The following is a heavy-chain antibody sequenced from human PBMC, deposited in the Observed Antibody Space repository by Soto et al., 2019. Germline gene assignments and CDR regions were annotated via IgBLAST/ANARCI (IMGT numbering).Heavy chain of an antibody. CDR1: GGSVSNKTYY. CDR2: VYYSGTT. CDR3: ARTTAVPNTLRSGYFFDY. D-gene: IGHD4-17*01. Sequence: SETLSLTCSVSGGSVSNKTYYWSWIRQPPGKRLEWIGYVYYSGTTNYNPSLKSRVTISVDLSKNQFSLRLSSVTTADTALYYCARTTAVPNTLRSGYFFDYWGQGTLVTVSS. V-gene: IGHV4-61*01. J-gene: IGHJ4*02.